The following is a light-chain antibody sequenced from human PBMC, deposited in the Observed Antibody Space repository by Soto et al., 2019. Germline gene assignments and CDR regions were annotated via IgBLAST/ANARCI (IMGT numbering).Light chain of an antibody. CDR2: WAS. V-gene: IGKV4-1*01. CDR3: QQYYNTPPYT. CDR1: QSVLYSSNNKNY. Sequence: DIVMTQSPDSLAVSLGERANINCKSSQSVLYSSNNKNYLAWYQLKPGQPPKLLIYWASTRESGVPDRFSGSGSGTDFTLTSSSLQAEDVAVYCCQQYYNTPPYTVGQGTKLEIK. J-gene: IGKJ2*01.